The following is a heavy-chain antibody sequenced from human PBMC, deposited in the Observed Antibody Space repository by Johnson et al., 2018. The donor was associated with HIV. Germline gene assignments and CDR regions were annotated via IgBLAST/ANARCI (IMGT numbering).Heavy chain of an antibody. CDR2: ISGSGGST. CDR3: AKDGGRLRTDAFDI. CDR1: GFTFNSYA. J-gene: IGHJ3*02. Sequence: MLLVESGGGLVQPGGSLRLSCTASGFTFNSYAMGWVRQAPGKGLEWVSAISGSGGSTYYADSVKGRFTISRDNSKNTLYLQMNSLRAEDTAVYYCAKDGGRLRTDAFDIWGQGTMVTVSS. V-gene: IGHV3-23*04. D-gene: IGHD2-15*01.